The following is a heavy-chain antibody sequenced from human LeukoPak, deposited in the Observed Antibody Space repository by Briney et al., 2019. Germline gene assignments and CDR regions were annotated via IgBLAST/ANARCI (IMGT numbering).Heavy chain of an antibody. CDR3: ARRPVAAEYFQH. V-gene: IGHV3-30*03. D-gene: IGHD6-25*01. CDR2: ISYDESKI. CDR1: GFSFTNYA. J-gene: IGHJ1*01. Sequence: GGSLRLSCTGSGFSFTNYAMHWVRQAPGEGLEWVAVISYDESKIYYADSVKGRFSISRDLSTNTLYLQMNSLTTEDTAMYFCARRPVAAEYFQHWGQGTLVTVSS.